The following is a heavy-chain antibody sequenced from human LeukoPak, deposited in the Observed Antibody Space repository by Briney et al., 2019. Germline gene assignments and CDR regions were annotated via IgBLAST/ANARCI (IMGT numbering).Heavy chain of an antibody. V-gene: IGHV3-21*01. Sequence: GGALRLSCAASGFTISTYTMDWVRQAPGKGLEWVSSITRSSSYIYDADSVKGRFTISRYNAKNSLYVNMNSLRVEDMAVYYCASPGAARDYYYHYMDVWGKGTKLTVAS. CDR2: ITRSSSYI. D-gene: IGHD6-6*01. J-gene: IGHJ6*03. CDR1: GFTISTYT. CDR3: ASPGAARDYYYHYMDV.